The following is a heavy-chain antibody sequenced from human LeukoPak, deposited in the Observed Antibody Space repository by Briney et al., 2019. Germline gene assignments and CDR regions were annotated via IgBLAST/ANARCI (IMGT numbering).Heavy chain of an antibody. CDR1: GFTFSSYS. J-gene: IGHJ3*02. CDR2: ISSSSSYI. CDR3: ARGHYEPVGAFDI. V-gene: IGHV3-21*01. D-gene: IGHD3-3*01. Sequence: GGSLRLSCAASGFTFSSYSMNWVRQAPGKGLEWVSSISSSSSYIYYADSVKGRFTISRDNAKNSLYLQMNSLRAEDTAVYYCARGHYEPVGAFDIWGQGTMVTVSS.